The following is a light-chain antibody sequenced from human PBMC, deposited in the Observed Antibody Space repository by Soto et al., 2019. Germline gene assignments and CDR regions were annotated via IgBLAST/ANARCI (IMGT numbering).Light chain of an antibody. J-gene: IGKJ1*01. Sequence: DIVMTQSPDSLAVSLGERAIINCKTSQSVLFSSNNENYLAWYQQKPGQPPKLLIYWASIRESGVPDRFSGSGSETDFTLTISSLQAEDVAVYYCQQYYSTPWTFGQGTKVKIK. CDR1: QSVLFSSNNENY. V-gene: IGKV4-1*01. CDR3: QQYYSTPWT. CDR2: WAS.